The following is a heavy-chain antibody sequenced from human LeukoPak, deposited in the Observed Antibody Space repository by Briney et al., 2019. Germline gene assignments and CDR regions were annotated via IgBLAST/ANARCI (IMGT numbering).Heavy chain of an antibody. J-gene: IGHJ4*02. CDR1: GFTFSSYA. V-gene: IGHV3-23*01. Sequence: PGGSLRLSCAASGFTFSSYAMSWVRQAPGKGLEWVSAISGSGGSTYYADSVKGRFTISRDNSKNTLYLQMTRLRAEDTAVYYCAKVAVLTTMIIRDFDYWGQGTLVTVSS. CDR2: ISGSGGST. D-gene: IGHD3-10*01. CDR3: AKVAVLTTMIIRDFDY.